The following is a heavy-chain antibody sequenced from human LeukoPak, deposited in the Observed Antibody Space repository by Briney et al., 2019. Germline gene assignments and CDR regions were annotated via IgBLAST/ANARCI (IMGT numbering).Heavy chain of an antibody. CDR3: ARLGLSGSPPRDY. J-gene: IGHJ4*02. D-gene: IGHD1-26*01. Sequence: PGGSLRLSCAASGFTFTIFGLNWVRQAPGKVPEWVSYIDARSGITYYADSVKGRFTISRDNAKNSLYLQMNSLRAEDTAVYYCARLGLSGSPPRDYWGQGTLVTVSS. CDR1: GFTFTIFG. CDR2: IDARSGIT. V-gene: IGHV3-21*05.